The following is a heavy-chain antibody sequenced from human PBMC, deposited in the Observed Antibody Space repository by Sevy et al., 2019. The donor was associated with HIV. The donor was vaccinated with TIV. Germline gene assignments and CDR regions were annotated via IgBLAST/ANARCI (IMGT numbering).Heavy chain of an antibody. D-gene: IGHD2-15*01. Sequence: GGSLRLSCAASGFTFSSYSMNWVRQAPGKGLEWVSYISSSSTIYYADSVKGRFTISRDNAKNSLYLQMNSLRDEDTAVYYCARDLYCSGGSCYSGDWFDPWGQGTLVTVSS. V-gene: IGHV3-48*02. CDR3: ARDLYCSGGSCYSGDWFDP. CDR2: ISSSSTI. CDR1: GFTFSSYS. J-gene: IGHJ5*02.